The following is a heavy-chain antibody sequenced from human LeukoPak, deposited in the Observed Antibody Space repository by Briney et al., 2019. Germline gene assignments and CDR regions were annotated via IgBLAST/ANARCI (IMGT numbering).Heavy chain of an antibody. V-gene: IGHV3-23*01. CDR1: GFTFSSYA. Sequence: GGSLRLSCAASGFTFSSYAMNWVRQAPGKGLEWVSAVRGSDAGTSYADSVKGRFTISRDNSKNTLYLQMNSLRAEDTAVYYCAKNRGGSYYSGSDYWGQGALVTVSS. CDR3: AKNRGGSYYSGSDY. J-gene: IGHJ4*02. CDR2: VRGSDAGT. D-gene: IGHD1-26*01.